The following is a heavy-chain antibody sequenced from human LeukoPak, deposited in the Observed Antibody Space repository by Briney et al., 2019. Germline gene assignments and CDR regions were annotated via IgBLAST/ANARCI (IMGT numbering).Heavy chain of an antibody. CDR3: ASGIVTGGDY. J-gene: IGHJ4*02. V-gene: IGHV4-34*01. CDR1: GGSLSGYY. CDR2: INHSGST. Sequence: SQTLSLTCAVYGGSLSGYYWSWIRQPPGKGLEWIGEINHSGSTNYNPSLRTRVTISVDTSKNQFSLKLSSVTAADTAVYYCASGIVTGGDYWGQRTLVTVSS. D-gene: IGHD3-9*01.